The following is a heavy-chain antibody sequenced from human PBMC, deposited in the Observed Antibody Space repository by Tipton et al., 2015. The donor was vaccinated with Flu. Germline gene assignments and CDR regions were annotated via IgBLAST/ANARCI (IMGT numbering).Heavy chain of an antibody. V-gene: IGHV3-13*01. CDR2: ISSAGDT. J-gene: IGHJ6*02. D-gene: IGHD6-13*01. Sequence: SLRLSCAASGFIFSTYGMHWVRQGTGKGLEWVSGISSAGDTYYLDSVKGRFTISRDNAKNSLYLQMNSLRVGDTAVYYCARGPLPDSNWYNGMDVWGQGTTVTVSS. CDR3: ARGPLPDSNWYNGMDV. CDR1: GFIFSTYG.